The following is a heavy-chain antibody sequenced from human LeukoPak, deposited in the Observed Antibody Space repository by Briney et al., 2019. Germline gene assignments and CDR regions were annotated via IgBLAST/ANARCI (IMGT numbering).Heavy chain of an antibody. J-gene: IGHJ6*04. D-gene: IGHD6-19*01. Sequence: GASVKVSCKASGYSFTSYYMHWVRQAPGQGLEWMGIINPNGGGTNYAQKSQGRVTMTRDTSTSTVYMELSSLRSEDTAVYYCARGYSSGLMDVWGKGTTITVSS. V-gene: IGHV1-46*01. CDR1: GYSFTSYY. CDR2: INPNGGGT. CDR3: ARGYSSGLMDV.